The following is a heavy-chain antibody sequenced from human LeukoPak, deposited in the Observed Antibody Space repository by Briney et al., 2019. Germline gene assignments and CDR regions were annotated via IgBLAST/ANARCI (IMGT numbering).Heavy chain of an antibody. CDR1: GGSISSHY. J-gene: IGHJ5*02. V-gene: IGHV4-59*11. D-gene: IGHD2-2*02. CDR3: ARDVRDIVVVPAAIPSSWFDP. CDR2: IYYSGST. Sequence: SETLSLTCTVSGGSISSHYWSWIRQPPGKGLEWIGYIYYSGSTYYNPSLKSRVTISVDTSKNQFSLKLSSVTAADTAVYYCARDVRDIVVVPAAIPSSWFDPWGQGTLVTVSS.